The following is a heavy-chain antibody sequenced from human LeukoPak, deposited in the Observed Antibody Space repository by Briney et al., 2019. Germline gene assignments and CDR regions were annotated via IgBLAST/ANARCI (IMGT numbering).Heavy chain of an antibody. CDR2: INSDGSRT. CDR3: VRAMGSILDF. D-gene: IGHD3-10*01. Sequence: GGSLRLSCAASGFTFSNDWTHWVRQAPGKGLVWVSRINSDGSRTTFADSVKGRFTISRDNAKNTLYLQMSSLRAEDTGVYYCVRAMGSILDFWGQGTLVTVSS. CDR1: GFTFSNDW. J-gene: IGHJ4*02. V-gene: IGHV3-74*01.